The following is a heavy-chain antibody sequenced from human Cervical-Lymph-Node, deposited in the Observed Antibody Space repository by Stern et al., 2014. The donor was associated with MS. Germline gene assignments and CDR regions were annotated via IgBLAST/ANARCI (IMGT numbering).Heavy chain of an antibody. CDR1: GYTFTRYY. Sequence: QVQLVQSGAEVKKPGASVKVSCKASGYTFTRYYMHWVRQAPGQGLEWMGIINPSGGSTSYAQKFQGRVTMTRDTATSTVYMELSSVRSEDTAVYYCARSHDSSGPKDYWGQGTLVTVSS. J-gene: IGHJ4*02. D-gene: IGHD3-22*01. CDR3: ARSHDSSGPKDY. V-gene: IGHV1-46*01. CDR2: INPSGGST.